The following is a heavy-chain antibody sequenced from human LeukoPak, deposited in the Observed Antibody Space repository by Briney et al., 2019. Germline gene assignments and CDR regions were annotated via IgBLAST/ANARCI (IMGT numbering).Heavy chain of an antibody. V-gene: IGHV4-61*02. D-gene: IGHD2-2*01. J-gene: IGHJ4*02. CDR2: IYTSGST. CDR3: ASRHLGYCSSTSCPPGYFDY. CDR1: GGSISSGSYY. Sequence: SETPSLTCTVSGGSISSGSYYWSWIRQPAGKGLEWIGRIYTSGSTNYNPSLKSRVTISVDTSKNQFSLKLSSVTAADTAVYYCASRHLGYCSSTSCPPGYFDYWGQGTLVTVSS.